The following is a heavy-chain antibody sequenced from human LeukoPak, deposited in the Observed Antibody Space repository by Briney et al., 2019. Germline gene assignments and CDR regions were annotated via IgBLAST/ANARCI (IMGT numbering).Heavy chain of an antibody. CDR2: INHSGST. Sequence: PSETLSLTCTVSGDSINNNNYYWGWIRQPPGKGLEWIGEINHSGSTNYNPSLKSRVTISVDTSKNQFSLKLSSVTAADTAVYYCARGDILDAFDIWGQGTMVTVSS. CDR3: ARGDILDAFDI. CDR1: GDSINNNNYY. D-gene: IGHD3-9*01. V-gene: IGHV4-39*07. J-gene: IGHJ3*02.